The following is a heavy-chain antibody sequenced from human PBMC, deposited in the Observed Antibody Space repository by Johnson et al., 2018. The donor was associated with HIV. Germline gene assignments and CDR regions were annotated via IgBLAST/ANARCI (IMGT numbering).Heavy chain of an antibody. CDR2: INSDGSST. CDR1: GLTFSSYW. J-gene: IGHJ3*02. CDR3: ARASYNRSSWTWDVLEI. Sequence: MQLVESGGGVVQPGRSLRLSCAASGLTFSSYWMHWVRQPPGKGLVWVSRINSDGSSTSYADSVKGRFTISRDNAKNSLYLQMNSLRAGDTAMYYCARASYNRSSWTWDVLEIWGQGTVVTVSS. V-gene: IGHV3-74*02. D-gene: IGHD6-13*01.